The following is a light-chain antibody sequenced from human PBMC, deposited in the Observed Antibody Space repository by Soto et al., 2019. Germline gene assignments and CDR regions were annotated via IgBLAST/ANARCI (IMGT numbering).Light chain of an antibody. CDR2: KAS. CDR3: QQYNSYPS. Sequence: DIQITQSPSTLSASVGDRVTITCRASQSISSWLAWYQQKPGKAPKLLMYKASSLESGVPSRFSGSGSGTEFTLTISSLQPDDFAAYYCQQYNSYPSFGGGTKVEIK. CDR1: QSISSW. V-gene: IGKV1-5*03. J-gene: IGKJ4*01.